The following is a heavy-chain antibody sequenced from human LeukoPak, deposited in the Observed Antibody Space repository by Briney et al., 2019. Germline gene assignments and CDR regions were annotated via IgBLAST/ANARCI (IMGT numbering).Heavy chain of an antibody. CDR3: ARNIWFGESADAFDI. J-gene: IGHJ3*02. Sequence: ASVKVSCKASGFTFTAYYMHWVRQAPGQGLEWMGWINPNSGGTNYAQKFQGRVTMTRDKSIRTAYMELSRLTSDDTAVYYCARNIWFGESADAFDIWGQGTMVTVSS. D-gene: IGHD3-10*01. CDR1: GFTFTAYY. V-gene: IGHV1-2*02. CDR2: INPNSGGT.